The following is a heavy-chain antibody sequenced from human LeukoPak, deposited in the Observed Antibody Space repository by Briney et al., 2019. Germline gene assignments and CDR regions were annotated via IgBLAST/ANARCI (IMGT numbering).Heavy chain of an antibody. D-gene: IGHD3-10*01. V-gene: IGHV3-33*01. CDR3: ARDNRGLGSGSSRGYFDY. CDR1: GFAFSSYG. Sequence: GGSLRLSCAASGFAFSSYGMHWVRQAPGKGLEWVAVIWYDGSNKYYADSAKGRFTISRDNSKNTLYLQMSSLRAEDTAVYYCARDNRGLGSGSSRGYFDYWGQGTLVTVSS. CDR2: IWYDGSNK. J-gene: IGHJ4*02.